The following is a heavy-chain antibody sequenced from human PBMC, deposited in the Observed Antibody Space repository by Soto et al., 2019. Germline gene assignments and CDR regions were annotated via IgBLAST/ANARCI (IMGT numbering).Heavy chain of an antibody. CDR1: GFTFSSNA. V-gene: IGHV3-9*01. CDR3: AKDALREYCSSTSCYTFFGMDF. Sequence: GGSLRLSCAASGFTFSSNAMSWVRQAPGKGLEWVSGISWNSGSIGYADSVKGRFTISRDNAKNSLYLQMNSLRAEDTALYYCAKDALREYCSSTSCYTFFGMDFWCQGTSVTVSS. CDR2: ISWNSGSI. D-gene: IGHD2-2*02. J-gene: IGHJ6*02.